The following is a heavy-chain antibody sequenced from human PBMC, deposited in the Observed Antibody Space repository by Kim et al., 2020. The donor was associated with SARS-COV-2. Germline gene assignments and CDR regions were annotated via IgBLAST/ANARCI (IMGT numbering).Heavy chain of an antibody. D-gene: IGHD6-13*01. CDR3: ARQTEAAGYPFDY. J-gene: IGHJ4*02. Sequence: YAVSVKSRIIINKDTSKNQFSLHLNSVTPEDTAVYYCARQTEAAGYPFDYWGQGTLVTVSS. V-gene: IGHV6-1*01.